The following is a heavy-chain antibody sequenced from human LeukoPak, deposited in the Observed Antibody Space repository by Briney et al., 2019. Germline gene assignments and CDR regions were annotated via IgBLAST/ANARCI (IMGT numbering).Heavy chain of an antibody. V-gene: IGHV1-18*04. J-gene: IGHJ6*03. D-gene: IGHD5-12*01. CDR1: GYTFTSYY. CDR3: ARGGYSGYKYYYYYYMDV. Sequence: GASVKVSCKASGYTFTSYYMHWVRQAPGQGLEWMGWISAYNGNTNYAQKLQGRVTMTTDTSTSTAYMELRSLRSDDTAVYYYARGGYSGYKYYYYYYMDVWGKGTTVTISS. CDR2: ISAYNGNT.